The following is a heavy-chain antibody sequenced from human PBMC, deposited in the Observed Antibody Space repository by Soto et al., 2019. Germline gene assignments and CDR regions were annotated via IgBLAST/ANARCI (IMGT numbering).Heavy chain of an antibody. Sequence: EVQLLESGGGLVQPGGFLRLSCSASGLTFSTYTIAWVRQAPGGGPEGVSGVGQDGTPYYADSVKGRFTVSRDNSRTSVYLEMIALRGEDTAVYYCAKDMRPDGVWDFGHWGQGTLVTVSS. CDR3: AKDMRPDGVWDFGH. V-gene: IGHV3-23*01. CDR2: VGQDGTP. D-gene: IGHD4-17*01. J-gene: IGHJ4*02. CDR1: GLTFSTYT.